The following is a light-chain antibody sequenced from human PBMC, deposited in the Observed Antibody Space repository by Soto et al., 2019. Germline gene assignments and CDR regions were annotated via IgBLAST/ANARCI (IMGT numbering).Light chain of an antibody. CDR3: QQSYSNHLMYP. CDR1: QSISSY. J-gene: IGKJ2*01. CDR2: AAS. Sequence: DIQMTQSPSSLSASVGDRVTITCRASQSISSYLNWYQQKPGKAPKLLIYAASSLQSGVPSRFSGSGSGTDLTLTISSLQPEDFATYYCQQSYSNHLMYPFGQGTKVDIX. V-gene: IGKV1-39*01.